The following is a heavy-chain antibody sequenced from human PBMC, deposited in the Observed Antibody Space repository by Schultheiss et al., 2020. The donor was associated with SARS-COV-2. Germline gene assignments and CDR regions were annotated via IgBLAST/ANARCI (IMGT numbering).Heavy chain of an antibody. CDR2: ISYDGSNK. V-gene: IGHV3-30*18. Sequence: GGSLRLSCAASGFTFSSYGMHWVRQAPGKGLEWVAVISYDGSNKYYADSVKGRFTISRDNSKNTLYLQMNSLRAEDTAVYYCAKDRRRERAAAGIYYSYYGMDVWGQGTTVTVSS. CDR3: AKDRRRERAAAGIYYSYYGMDV. CDR1: GFTFSSYG. D-gene: IGHD6-13*01. J-gene: IGHJ6*02.